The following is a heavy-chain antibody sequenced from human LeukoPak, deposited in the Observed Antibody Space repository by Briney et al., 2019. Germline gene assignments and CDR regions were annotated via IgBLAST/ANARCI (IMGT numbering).Heavy chain of an antibody. CDR1: GYTFTSYA. V-gene: IGHV1-3*01. CDR2: INAGNGNT. D-gene: IGHD3-10*01. Sequence: ASVKVSCKASGYTFTSYAMHWVRQAPGQRLEWMGWINAGNGNTKYSQKFQGRVTITRDTSASTAYMELSSLRSEDTAVYYCARDRNVVRGVILSNWFDPWGQETLVTVSS. J-gene: IGHJ5*02. CDR3: ARDRNVVRGVILSNWFDP.